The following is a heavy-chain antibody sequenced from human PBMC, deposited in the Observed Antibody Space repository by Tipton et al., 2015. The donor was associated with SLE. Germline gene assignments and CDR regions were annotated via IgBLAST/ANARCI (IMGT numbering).Heavy chain of an antibody. J-gene: IGHJ4*02. D-gene: IGHD1-26*01. V-gene: IGHV1-2*02. CDR1: GYTFTDYY. CDR3: GRGGYVGSPDY. Sequence: QSGPEVKKPGASVKVSCKASGYTFTDYYIHWVRQAPGQGLEWMGWINPNTGGTNYAQKFQGRVTMTRDTTINTGYMELSSLRSDDTAVYYCGRGGYVGSPDYWGQGTLVTVSS. CDR2: INPNTGGT.